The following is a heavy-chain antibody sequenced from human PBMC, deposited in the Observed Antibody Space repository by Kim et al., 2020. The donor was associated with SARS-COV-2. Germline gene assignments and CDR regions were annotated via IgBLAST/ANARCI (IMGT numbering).Heavy chain of an antibody. J-gene: IGHJ5*02. CDR1: GYTFTSYA. CDR2: INTNTGNP. Sequence: ASVKVSCKASGYTFTSYAMNWVRQAPGQGLEWMGWINTNTGNPTYAQGFTGRFVFSLDTSVSTAYLQISSLKAEDTAVYYCARIGYCSGGSCYSGQMGFDPWGQGTLVTVSS. CDR3: ARIGYCSGGSCYSGQMGFDP. V-gene: IGHV7-4-1*02. D-gene: IGHD2-15*01.